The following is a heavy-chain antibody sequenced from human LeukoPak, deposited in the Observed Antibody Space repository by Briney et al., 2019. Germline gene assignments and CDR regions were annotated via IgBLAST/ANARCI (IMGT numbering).Heavy chain of an antibody. Sequence: EFQGRVTITRDTSASTAYMELSSLRSEDMAVYYCARGGDGAVGGAFDIWGQGTMVTVSS. D-gene: IGHD2-21*01. J-gene: IGHJ3*02. V-gene: IGHV1-3*02. CDR3: ARGGDGAVGGAFDI.